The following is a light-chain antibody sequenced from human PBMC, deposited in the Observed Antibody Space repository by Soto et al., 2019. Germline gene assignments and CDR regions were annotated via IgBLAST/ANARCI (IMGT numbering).Light chain of an antibody. J-gene: IGKJ4*01. CDR1: QSLLHSNGYNY. Sequence: DIVMTPSPLSLPVTPGEPASISCRSSQSLLHSNGYNYLDWYLQKPGQSPHLLIYLGSNRASGVPDRFSGSGSGTDFTLKISRVEAEDVGVYYCMQALQTPLTFGGGTKVEIK. CDR3: MQALQTPLT. CDR2: LGS. V-gene: IGKV2-28*01.